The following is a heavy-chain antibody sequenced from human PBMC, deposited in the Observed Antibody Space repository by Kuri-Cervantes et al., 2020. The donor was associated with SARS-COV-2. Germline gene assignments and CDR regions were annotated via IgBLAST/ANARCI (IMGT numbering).Heavy chain of an antibody. Sequence: ASVKVSCKASGYTFTSYAMNWVRQAPGQGLEWMGWINTNTGNPTYAQGFTGRFVFSLDTSVSTAYLQISSLKAEDTAVYYCARLKVVRGVNTPIYYGMDVWGQGTTVTVSS. D-gene: IGHD3-10*01. V-gene: IGHV7-4-1*02. CDR3: ARLKVVRGVNTPIYYGMDV. CDR1: GYTFTSYA. CDR2: INTNTGNP. J-gene: IGHJ6*02.